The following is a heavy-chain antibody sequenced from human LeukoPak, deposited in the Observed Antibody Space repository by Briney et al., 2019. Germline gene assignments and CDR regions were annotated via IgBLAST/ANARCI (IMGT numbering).Heavy chain of an antibody. J-gene: IGHJ4*02. CDR2: IYPSGST. V-gene: IGHV4-59*12. CDR3: AREIASLRGGYVVFDY. Sequence: SETLSLTCSVSGGSISSYYWSWIRQPPGKGLEWIGYIYPSGSTNYNPSLESRVTISVDTSRNQFSLKLSSVTAADTAVYYCAREIASLRGGYVVFDYWGQGTLVTVSS. CDR1: GGSISSYY. D-gene: IGHD5-12*01.